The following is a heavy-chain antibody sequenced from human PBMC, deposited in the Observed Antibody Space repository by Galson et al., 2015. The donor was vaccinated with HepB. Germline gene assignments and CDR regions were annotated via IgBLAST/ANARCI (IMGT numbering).Heavy chain of an antibody. CDR1: GYTFTDYY. V-gene: IGHV1-69-2*01. Sequence: VKVSCKVSGYTFTDYYMHWVQQAPGKGLEWMGLVDPEDGETIYAEKFQGRVTITADTSTDTAYMELSSLRSEDTAVYYCATGSTSSMVQGAVDPWSQGTLVTVSS. D-gene: IGHD3-10*01. CDR2: VDPEDGET. J-gene: IGHJ5*02. CDR3: ATGSTSSMVQGAVDP.